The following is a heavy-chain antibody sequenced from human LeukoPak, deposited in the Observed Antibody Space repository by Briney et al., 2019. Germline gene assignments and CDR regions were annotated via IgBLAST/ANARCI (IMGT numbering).Heavy chain of an antibody. CDR3: AREGYGSGTYLDY. Sequence: ASVTVSCKASGYPFTSYYMHWVRQAPGQGLAWMGRINTNDGSTNYAQKFQGRVTMTRDMSTSTVYMELSSLRSGDTAVYYCAREGYGSGTYLDYWGQGTLVTVSS. CDR2: INTNDGST. V-gene: IGHV1-46*01. J-gene: IGHJ4*02. CDR1: GYPFTSYY. D-gene: IGHD3-10*01.